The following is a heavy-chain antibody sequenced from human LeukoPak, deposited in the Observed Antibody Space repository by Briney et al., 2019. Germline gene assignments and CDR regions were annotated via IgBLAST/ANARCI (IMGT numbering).Heavy chain of an antibody. CDR2: FDPEDGET. CDR1: GYTLTELS. Sequence: ASVKVSCKVSGYTLTELSMHWVRQTPGKGLEWMGGFDPEDGETIYAQKFQGRVTMTEDTSTDTAYMELSSLRSEDTAVYYCATDEGGIAAAGTMDYWGQGTLVTVSS. CDR3: ATDEGGIAAAGTMDY. V-gene: IGHV1-24*01. J-gene: IGHJ4*02. D-gene: IGHD6-13*01.